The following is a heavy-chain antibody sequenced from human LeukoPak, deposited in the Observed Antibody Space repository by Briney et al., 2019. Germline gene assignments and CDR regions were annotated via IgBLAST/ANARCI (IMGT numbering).Heavy chain of an antibody. Sequence: GASVKVSCKVSGYTLTELSMHWVRQVPGKGLEWMGWMNPNSGNTGYAQKFQGRVTMTRNTSISTAYMELSSLRSEDTAVYYCARGRGSMGGYGYWGQGTLVTVSS. CDR1: GYTLTELS. D-gene: IGHD5-12*01. CDR2: MNPNSGNT. CDR3: ARGRGSMGGYGY. V-gene: IGHV1-8*01. J-gene: IGHJ4*02.